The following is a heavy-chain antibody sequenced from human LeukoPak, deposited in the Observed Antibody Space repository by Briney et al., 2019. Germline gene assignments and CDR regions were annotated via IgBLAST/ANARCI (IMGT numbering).Heavy chain of an antibody. CDR2: ISGSSTYI. J-gene: IGHJ4*02. D-gene: IGHD3-22*01. CDR1: GFTFSSYS. CDR3: ARDHSSGRYFDF. V-gene: IGHV3-21*01. Sequence: GGSLRLSCAASGFTFSSYSMNWVRQAPGKGLEWVSSISGSSTYIDYADSVKGRFTISRDNAKNALYLQMDSPRAEDTAVYYCARDHSSGRYFDFWGRGTLVTVSS.